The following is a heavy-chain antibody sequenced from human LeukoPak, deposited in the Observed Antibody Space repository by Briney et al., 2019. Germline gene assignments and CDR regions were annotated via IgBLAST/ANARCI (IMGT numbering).Heavy chain of an antibody. CDR2: ISSNGGST. Sequence: PGGSLRLSCAASGFTFSSYAMHWVRQAPGKGLEYVSAISSNGGSTYYANSVKGRFTISRDNSKNTLYLQMGSLRAEDMAVYYCARDEVSWYADYYYGMDVWGQGTTVTVSS. J-gene: IGHJ6*02. CDR3: ARDEVSWYADYYYGMDV. D-gene: IGHD2-2*01. CDR1: GFTFSSYA. V-gene: IGHV3-64*01.